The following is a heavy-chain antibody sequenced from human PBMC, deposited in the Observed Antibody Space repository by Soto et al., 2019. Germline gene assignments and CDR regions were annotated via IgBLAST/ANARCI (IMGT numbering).Heavy chain of an antibody. D-gene: IGHD6-19*01. CDR1: GYSFTIYW. CDR2: IYPGDSDT. CDR3: ATRSHSSGWAFDY. V-gene: IGHV5-51*01. J-gene: IGHJ4*02. Sequence: GESLKISCKGSGYSFTIYWIGWVRQMPGKGLEWMGIIYPGDSDTRYSPSFQGQVTISADKSISTAYLQWSSLKASDTAMYYCATRSHSSGWAFDYWGQGTLVTVSS.